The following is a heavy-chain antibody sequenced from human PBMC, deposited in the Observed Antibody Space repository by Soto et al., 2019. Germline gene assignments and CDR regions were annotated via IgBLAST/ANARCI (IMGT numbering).Heavy chain of an antibody. CDR1: GGSFSGYY. D-gene: IGHD3-10*01. J-gene: IGHJ4*02. CDR3: ARVGTMVRDFDY. CDR2: INHSGST. Sequence: PSETLSLTCAVYGGSFSGYYWSWIRQPPGKGLEWIGEINHSGSTNYNPSLKSRVTISVDTSKNQFSLKLSSVTAADTAVYYCARVGTMVRDFDYWGQGTLVTVSS. V-gene: IGHV4-34*01.